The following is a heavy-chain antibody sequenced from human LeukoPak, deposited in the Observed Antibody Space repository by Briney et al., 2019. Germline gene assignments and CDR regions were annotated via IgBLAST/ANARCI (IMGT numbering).Heavy chain of an antibody. D-gene: IGHD6-6*01. J-gene: IGHJ4*02. CDR2: INPNSGGT. V-gene: IGHV1-2*02. CDR1: GYTFTGYY. CDR3: ARDRSFVEQLGY. Sequence: ASVKVSCKASGYTFTGYYMHWVRQAPGQGLEWMGWINPNSGGTNYAQKFQGRVTMTRDTSISTAYMELSRLRSDDTAVYYCARDRSFVEQLGYWGQGTLVTVSS.